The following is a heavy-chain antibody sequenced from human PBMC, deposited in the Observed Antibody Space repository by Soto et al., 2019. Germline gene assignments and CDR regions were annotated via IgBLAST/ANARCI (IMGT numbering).Heavy chain of an antibody. D-gene: IGHD6-6*01. CDR2: IRTYNGNT. J-gene: IGHJ4*02. CDR3: ARIEEYSSADY. Sequence: VASVKVSCKASGYTFTSYGISWVRQAPGQGLEWMGWIRTYNGNTNYAQKLQGRVTMTTDTSTSTAYMELRSLRSADTAVYYCARIEEYSSADYWGQGTLVTVSS. V-gene: IGHV1-18*01. CDR1: GYTFTSYG.